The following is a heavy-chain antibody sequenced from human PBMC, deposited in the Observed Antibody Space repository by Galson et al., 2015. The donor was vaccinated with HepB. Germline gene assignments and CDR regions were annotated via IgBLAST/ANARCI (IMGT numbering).Heavy chain of an antibody. V-gene: IGHV3-7*01. CDR2: LKEDGSEI. CDR1: GFTFSSYW. Sequence: SLRLSCAASGFTFSSYWMSWVRQAPGKGLEWVANLKEDGSEINYVESVKGRFTISRDNAKNSMYLQMNRLRADDTAVYYCAREGADWELQGFDYWGQGTPVTVSS. CDR3: AREGADWELQGFDY. D-gene: IGHD1-26*01. J-gene: IGHJ4*02.